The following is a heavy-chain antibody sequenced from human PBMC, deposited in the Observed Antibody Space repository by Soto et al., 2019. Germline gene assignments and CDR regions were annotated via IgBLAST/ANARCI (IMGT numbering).Heavy chain of an antibody. V-gene: IGHV1-46*01. CDR3: AAAPCTNGVCNVRGYGMGG. J-gene: IGHJ6*02. Sequence: VASVKVSCKASGYTFTSYYMHWVRQAPGQGLEWMGIINPSGGSTSYAQKFQCRVTMTRDTSTSTVYMELSSLRSEDTAVYYCAAAPCTNGVCNVRGYGMGGWRQGPTIIVSS. CDR1: GYTFTSYY. D-gene: IGHD2-8*01. CDR2: INPSGGST.